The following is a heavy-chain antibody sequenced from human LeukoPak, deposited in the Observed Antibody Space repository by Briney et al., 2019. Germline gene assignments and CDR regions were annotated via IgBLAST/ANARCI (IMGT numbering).Heavy chain of an antibody. CDR2: INPNSGGT. CDR3: ARRTTDDAFDI. Sequence: ASVKVSCKASGYTFTGYYMHWVRQAPGQGLEWMGWINPNSGGTNYAQKFQGRVTMTRDTSISTAYMELRSLRSDDTAVYYCARRTTDDAFDIWGQGTMVTVSS. D-gene: IGHD1-7*01. CDR1: GYTFTGYY. V-gene: IGHV1-2*02. J-gene: IGHJ3*02.